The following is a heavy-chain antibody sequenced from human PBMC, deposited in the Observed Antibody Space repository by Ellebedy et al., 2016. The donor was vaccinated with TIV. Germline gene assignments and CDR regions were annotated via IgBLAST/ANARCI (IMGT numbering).Heavy chain of an antibody. Sequence: LRLXXTVSGGSISSGGYYWSWIRQHPGKGLEWIGYIYYSGSTYYNPSLKSRVTISVDTSKNQFSLKLSSVTAADTAVYYCARGVAYYDSSGYDQPDDAFDIWGQGTMVTVSS. V-gene: IGHV4-31*03. CDR3: ARGVAYYDSSGYDQPDDAFDI. J-gene: IGHJ3*02. D-gene: IGHD3-22*01. CDR1: GGSISSGGYY. CDR2: IYYSGST.